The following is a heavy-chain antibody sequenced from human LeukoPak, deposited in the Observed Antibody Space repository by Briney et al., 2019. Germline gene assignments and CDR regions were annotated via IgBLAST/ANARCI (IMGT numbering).Heavy chain of an antibody. D-gene: IGHD3-10*01. CDR1: GGTFSSYA. CDR2: IIPIFGTA. Sequence: PRASVKVSCKASGGTFSSYAISWVRQAPGQGLEWMGGIIPIFGTANYAQKFQGRVTITADKSTSTAYMELSSLRSDDTAVYYCARDLYPGYYGSALDYWGQGTLVTVSS. J-gene: IGHJ4*02. CDR3: ARDLYPGYYGSALDY. V-gene: IGHV1-69*06.